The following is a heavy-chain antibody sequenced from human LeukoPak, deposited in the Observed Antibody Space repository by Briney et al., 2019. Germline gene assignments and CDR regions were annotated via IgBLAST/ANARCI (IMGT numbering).Heavy chain of an antibody. V-gene: IGHV3-21*01. CDR3: AREQSEGFDY. CDR1: GFTFSSYS. J-gene: IGHJ4*02. Sequence: GGSLRLSCAASGFTFSSYSMNWVRQAPGKGLEWVSSFGTRSTSLYYADSVRGRFTISRDNAKNPLYLQMDSLRAEDTAVYYCAREQSEGFDYWGQGTLVIVSS. CDR2: FGTRSTSL.